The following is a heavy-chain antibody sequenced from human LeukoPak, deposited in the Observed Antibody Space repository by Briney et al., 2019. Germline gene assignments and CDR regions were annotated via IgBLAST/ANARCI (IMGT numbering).Heavy chain of an antibody. CDR2: IYYSGYT. J-gene: IGHJ4*02. V-gene: IGHV4-59*01. Sequence: PSETLSLTCTVSGGSISSYYWSWIRQPPGKGLERIGYIYYSGYTNYNPSLKSRVTISVDTSKNQFSLKLSSVTAADTAVYYCARDHSSSSPPKYWGQGTLVTVSS. CDR1: GGSISSYY. D-gene: IGHD6-6*01. CDR3: ARDHSSSSPPKY.